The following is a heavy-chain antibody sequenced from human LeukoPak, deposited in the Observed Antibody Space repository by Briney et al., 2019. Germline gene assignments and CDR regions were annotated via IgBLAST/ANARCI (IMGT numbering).Heavy chain of an antibody. D-gene: IGHD6-19*01. V-gene: IGHV4-59*01. CDR1: GGSISSYY. CDR3: ARDGYSSGWPSIDY. J-gene: IGHJ4*02. Sequence: SETLSLTCTVSGGSISSYYWSWIRQPPGKGLEWIGYIYYSGSTNYNPSLKSRVTISVDTSKNQFSLKLSSVTAADTAVYYCARDGYSSGWPSIDYRGQGTLVTVSS. CDR2: IYYSGST.